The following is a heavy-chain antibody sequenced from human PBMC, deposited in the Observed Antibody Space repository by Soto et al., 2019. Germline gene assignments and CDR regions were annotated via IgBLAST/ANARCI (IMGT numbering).Heavy chain of an antibody. CDR1: GGNPSNSA. J-gene: IGHJ6*02. D-gene: IGHD6-19*01. V-gene: IGHV1-69*01. CDR2: IIPVFGII. Sequence: QVHLLLQSGAEVKKPGSSVKVACKASGGNPSNSAISWVRQAPGQGLEWMGGIIPVFGIISHAQNFQGRGTITADESTSTAYMELSSLRSEDTAVYFCAGGRIVVAGSSAYYSMDVWGQGTTVTVSS. CDR3: AGGRIVVAGSSAYYSMDV.